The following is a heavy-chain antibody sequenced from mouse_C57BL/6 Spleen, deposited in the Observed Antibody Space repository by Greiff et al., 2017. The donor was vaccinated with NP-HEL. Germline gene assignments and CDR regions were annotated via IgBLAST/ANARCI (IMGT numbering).Heavy chain of an antibody. D-gene: IGHD1-2*01. CDR2: IDPEDGDT. CDR1: GFNIKDYY. CDR3: TTFTTARGFAY. J-gene: IGHJ3*01. Sequence: VQLQQPGAELVRPGASVKLSCTASGFNIKDYYMHWVKQRPEQGLEWIGRIDPEDGDTEYAPKFQGKATMTADTSSNTAYLQLSSLTSEDTAVYYCTTFTTARGFAYWGQGTLVTVSA. V-gene: IGHV14-1*01.